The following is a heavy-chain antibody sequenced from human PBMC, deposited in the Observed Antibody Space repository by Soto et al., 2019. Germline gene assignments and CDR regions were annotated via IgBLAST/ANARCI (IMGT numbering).Heavy chain of an antibody. CDR3: TRARGGDSGDYASLFDR. J-gene: IGHJ5*02. Sequence: PSETLSLTCTVFGGSVSIGDYLWSWIRQRPGKGLEWIGYIHDSGNTYYNSSLKSRVTISLDTSKNQFSLKVTSMTAADTAVYFCTRARGGDSGDYASLFDRWGQGNLVTVSS. V-gene: IGHV4-30-4*01. CDR1: GGSVSIGDYL. CDR2: IHDSGNT. D-gene: IGHD4-17*01.